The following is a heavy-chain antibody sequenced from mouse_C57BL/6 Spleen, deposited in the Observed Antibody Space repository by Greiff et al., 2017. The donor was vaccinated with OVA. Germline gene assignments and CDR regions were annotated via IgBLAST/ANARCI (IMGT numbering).Heavy chain of an antibody. J-gene: IGHJ2*01. D-gene: IGHD4-1*01. CDR2: IYPGDGDT. Sequence: QVQLQQSGPELVKPGASVKISCKASGYAFSSSWMNWVKQRPGKGLEWIGRIYPGDGDTNYNGKFKGKATLTADKSSSTAYMQLSSLTSEDSAVYFCAPNWDYFGYWGQSTTLTVSS. CDR3: APNWDYFGY. V-gene: IGHV1-82*01. CDR1: GYAFSSSW.